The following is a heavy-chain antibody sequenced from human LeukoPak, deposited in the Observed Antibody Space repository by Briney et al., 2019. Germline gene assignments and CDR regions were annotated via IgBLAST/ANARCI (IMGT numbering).Heavy chain of an antibody. CDR2: IIPIFGTA. V-gene: IGHV1-69*13. CDR3: ATTYYYDRWGRAFDI. D-gene: IGHD3-22*01. CDR1: GGTFSSYA. Sequence: GASVKVSCKASGGTFSSYAINWVRQAPGQGLEWMGGIIPIFGTAKYAQKFQGRVTITADESTSTAYMELSSLRSEDTAVYYCATTYYYDRWGRAFDIWGQGTMVTVSS. J-gene: IGHJ3*02.